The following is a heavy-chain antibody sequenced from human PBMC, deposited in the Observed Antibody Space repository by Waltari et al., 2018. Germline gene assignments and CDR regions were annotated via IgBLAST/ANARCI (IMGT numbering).Heavy chain of an antibody. CDR3: ARGAAVAGRFGFDY. Sequence: EVQLVESGGGLVQPGGSLRLSCAASGFTFRSYWMSWVRQAPGKGRGGVANIKQGGREKYYVASGKGRFTSSRDNAKNALYLKMNSLRAEDTAVYYCARGAAVAGRFGFDYWGQGTLVTVSS. CDR2: IKQGGREK. J-gene: IGHJ4*02. V-gene: IGHV3-7*01. CDR1: GFTFRSYW. D-gene: IGHD6-19*01.